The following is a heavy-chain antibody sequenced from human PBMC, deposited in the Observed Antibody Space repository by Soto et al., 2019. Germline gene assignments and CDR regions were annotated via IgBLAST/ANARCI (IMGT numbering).Heavy chain of an antibody. CDR3: AKARYGSGSYPGGGGAFDI. J-gene: IGHJ3*02. Sequence: QVQLVQSGGGVVQPGSSLRLSCAASGFTFSSYGMHWVRQAPGKGLEWVTVISYDGSNKYYADSVKGRFTISRDSSKNTLYLQMNSLRAEDTAVYYCAKARYGSGSYPGGGGAFDIWGQGTMVTVSS. D-gene: IGHD3-10*01. CDR2: ISYDGSNK. CDR1: GFTFSSYG. V-gene: IGHV3-30*18.